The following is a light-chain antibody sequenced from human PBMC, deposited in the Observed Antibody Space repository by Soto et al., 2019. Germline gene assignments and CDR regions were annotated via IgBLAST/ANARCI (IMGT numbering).Light chain of an antibody. CDR3: QLSYSTPPWT. V-gene: IGKV1-39*01. CDR2: AAS. Sequence: DIQMTQSTSSLSASVGDRVTITCRASQSIVTYLNWYLQKPGKAPKLLIYAASNLQSGVPSRFSGSGSGTDFTLTISSLQPDDGATYFCQLSYSTPPWTFGQGTKVEIK. CDR1: QSIVTY. J-gene: IGKJ1*01.